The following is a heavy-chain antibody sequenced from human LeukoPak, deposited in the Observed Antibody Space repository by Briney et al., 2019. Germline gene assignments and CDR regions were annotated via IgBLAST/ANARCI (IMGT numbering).Heavy chain of an antibody. V-gene: IGHV1-18*01. Sequence: ASVKVSCKGSGYTFTSYGVSWVRQAPGQGLEWMGWISAYNGNTNYAQKFKDRVALSTDSSTSTAYMELRSLTSDDTAVYYCARWGDEAYWGQGTLVTDSS. J-gene: IGHJ4*02. CDR1: GYTFTSYG. CDR2: ISAYNGNT. D-gene: IGHD3-10*01. CDR3: ARWGDEAY.